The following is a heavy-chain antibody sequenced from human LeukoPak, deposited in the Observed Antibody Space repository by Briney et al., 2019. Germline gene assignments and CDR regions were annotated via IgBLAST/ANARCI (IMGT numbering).Heavy chain of an antibody. Sequence: SETLSLTCTVSGGSISSYYWSWIRQPPGKGLEWIGYIYYSGSTNYNPSLKSRVTIPVGTSKNQFSLKLSSVTAADTAVYYCARHSGIAAVKRTFDYWGQGTLVTVSS. V-gene: IGHV4-59*08. CDR3: ARHSGIAAVKRTFDY. CDR1: GGSISSYY. CDR2: IYYSGST. D-gene: IGHD6-13*01. J-gene: IGHJ4*02.